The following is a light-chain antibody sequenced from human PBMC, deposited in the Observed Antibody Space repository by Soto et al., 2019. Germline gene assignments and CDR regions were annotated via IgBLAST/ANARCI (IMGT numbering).Light chain of an antibody. Sequence: VVLTQSPATLSFSPGERATLSCRTSLSVSVYLDWYQQKPGQAPRLLISDASNRATGIPARFSGSGSGTDFTLTISSLEPEDFAVYYCHQRQYWPPITFGQGTRLEN. CDR3: HQRQYWPPIT. V-gene: IGKV3-11*01. CDR2: DAS. J-gene: IGKJ5*01. CDR1: LSVSVY.